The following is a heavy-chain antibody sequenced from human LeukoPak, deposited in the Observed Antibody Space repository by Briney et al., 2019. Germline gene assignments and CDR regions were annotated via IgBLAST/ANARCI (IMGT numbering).Heavy chain of an antibody. CDR1: VYTFTSYG. CDR2: ISAYNGNT. CDR3: ARVWDDYVWGSYRPRWFDT. Sequence: ASVKVSCKASVYTFTSYGISWVRQAPGQGLEWMGWISAYNGNTNYAQKLQGRVTMTTDTSTSTAYMELRSLRSDDTAVYYCARVWDDYVWGSYRPRWFDTWGQGTLVTVSS. V-gene: IGHV1-18*01. D-gene: IGHD3-16*02. J-gene: IGHJ5*02.